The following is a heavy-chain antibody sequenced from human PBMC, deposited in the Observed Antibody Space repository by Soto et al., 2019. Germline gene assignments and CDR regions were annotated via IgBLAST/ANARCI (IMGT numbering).Heavy chain of an antibody. Sequence: ASVKVSCKASGYTVTTYGISWLRQAPGQGLEWMGWINTYNGNANYAQKLQGRVTMATDTSTSTAYMELRSLRSDDTAVYYCARVGYCSSTSCNYYYYYGMDVWGQGTTVTVSS. V-gene: IGHV1-18*01. CDR1: GYTVTTYG. J-gene: IGHJ6*02. CDR2: INTYNGNA. D-gene: IGHD2-2*01. CDR3: ARVGYCSSTSCNYYYYYGMDV.